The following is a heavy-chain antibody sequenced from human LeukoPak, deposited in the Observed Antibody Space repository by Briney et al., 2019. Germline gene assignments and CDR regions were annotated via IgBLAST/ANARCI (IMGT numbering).Heavy chain of an antibody. J-gene: IGHJ5*02. CDR1: GGSFSGSY. V-gene: IGHV4-34*01. CDR3: ARRGWNYDILTGYRNWFDP. CDR2: INHRGSA. D-gene: IGHD3-9*01. Sequence: SETLSLTCAVYGGSFSGSYWSWIRQPPGKALEWIGEINHRGSAKYHPSLKSRVTISIDTSKNQFSLNLSSVTAADTAVYYCARRGWNYDILTGYRNWFDPWGQGNLVTVSS.